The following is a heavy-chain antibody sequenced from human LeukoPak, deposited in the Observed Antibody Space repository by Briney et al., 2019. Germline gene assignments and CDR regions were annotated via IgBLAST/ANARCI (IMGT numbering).Heavy chain of an antibody. CDR2: TRFDGKNK. D-gene: IGHD3-9*01. V-gene: IGHV3-30*02. J-gene: IGHJ4*02. Sequence: PGGSLRLSCAASGFTFSSYGMHWVRQAPGKGLEWVSFTRFDGKNKYYADSVKGRFTTSKDSSKNTLDLQMNSLRTEDTAVYYCARGSQYNILTGFIVGAMDDFDYWGQGTLVTVSS. CDR3: ARGSQYNILTGFIVGAMDDFDY. CDR1: GFTFSSYG.